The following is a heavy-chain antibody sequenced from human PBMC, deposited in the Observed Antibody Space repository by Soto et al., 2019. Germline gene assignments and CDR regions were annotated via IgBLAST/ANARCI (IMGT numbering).Heavy chain of an antibody. Sequence: SETLSLTCAVSVYSVSSGYYWGWIRQPPGKGLEWIGSIYHSGTTYYNPSLKSRVTISLDTSKNQFSLKLSSVTAADTAVYYCARSLLTSSWYAGSWGQGTLVTVSS. CDR2: IYHSGTT. D-gene: IGHD6-13*01. V-gene: IGHV4-38-2*01. J-gene: IGHJ5*02. CDR3: ARSLLTSSWYAGS. CDR1: VYSVSSGYY.